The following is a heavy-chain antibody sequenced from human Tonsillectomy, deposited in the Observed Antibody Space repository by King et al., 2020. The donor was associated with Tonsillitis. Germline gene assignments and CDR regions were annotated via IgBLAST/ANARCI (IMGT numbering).Heavy chain of an antibody. D-gene: IGHD5-18*01. CDR2: ISYDGSNK. V-gene: IGHV3-30-3*01. Sequence: QLVQSGGGVVQPGRSLRLSCAASGFTFSTYAMHWVRQAPGKGLEWVAVISYDGSNKYYGDSVKGRFTLSRDNSKNTLYLQMSSLRAEDTAVYYGERRKVSGRGYSYGLDYWGQGTLVTVSS. CDR1: GFTFSTYA. CDR3: ERRKVSGRGYSYGLDY. J-gene: IGHJ4*02.